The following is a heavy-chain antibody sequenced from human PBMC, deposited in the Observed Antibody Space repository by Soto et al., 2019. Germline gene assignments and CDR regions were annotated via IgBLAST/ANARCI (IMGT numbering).Heavy chain of an antibody. CDR1: GGSISSAAYY. CDR2: IYYSGST. V-gene: IGHV4-39*01. Sequence: SETLSLTCTVSGGSISSAAYYWSWIRQHPGKGLEWIGSIYYSGSTYYNPSLKSRVTISVDTSKNQFSLKLSSVTAADTAVYYCARPLDLDYGDAFDIWGQGTMVTVSS. D-gene: IGHD4-17*01. CDR3: ARPLDLDYGDAFDI. J-gene: IGHJ3*02.